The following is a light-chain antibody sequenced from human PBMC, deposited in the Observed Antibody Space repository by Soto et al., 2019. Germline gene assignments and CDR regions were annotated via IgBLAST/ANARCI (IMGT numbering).Light chain of an antibody. CDR2: DVT. J-gene: IGLJ1*01. V-gene: IGLV2-14*03. CDR1: SSDIGLYNY. CDR3: NSYTSSSTPYV. Sequence: QSALTQPASVSGSPGQSITISCTGTSSDIGLYNYVSWYQHHPGKAPKLMIYDVTNRPSGVSDRFSGSKSGNTASLTISGLQAEDEAEYFCNSYTSSSTPYVFGTGTKVTVL.